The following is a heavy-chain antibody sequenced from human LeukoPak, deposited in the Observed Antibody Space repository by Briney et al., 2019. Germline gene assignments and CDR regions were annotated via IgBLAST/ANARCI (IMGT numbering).Heavy chain of an antibody. CDR1: GFTFSNAW. Sequence: GGFLRLSCAASGFTFSNAWMNWVRQAPGKGLEWVGRIKSKTDGGTTDYAAPVKGRFSISRDDSKNTLYLQMNSLKIEDTAVYYCTTTGNSGSLGSFDLWGRGTLVTVSS. V-gene: IGHV3-15*07. D-gene: IGHD3-10*01. CDR2: IKSKTDGGTT. CDR3: TTTGNSGSLGSFDL. J-gene: IGHJ2*01.